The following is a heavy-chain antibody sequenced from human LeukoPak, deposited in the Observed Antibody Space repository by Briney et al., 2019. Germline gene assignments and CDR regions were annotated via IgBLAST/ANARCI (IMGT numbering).Heavy chain of an antibody. D-gene: IGHD3-22*01. J-gene: IGHJ4*02. Sequence: MPSETLSLTCAVYGGSFSGYYWSWIRQPPGKGLEWIGEINHSGSTNYNPSLKSRVTISVDTSKNQFSLKLSSVTAADTAVYYCARHAKYYYDSSGYYSAGLDYWGQGTLVTVSS. CDR3: ARHAKYYYDSSGYYSAGLDY. CDR2: INHSGST. CDR1: GGSFSGYY. V-gene: IGHV4-34*01.